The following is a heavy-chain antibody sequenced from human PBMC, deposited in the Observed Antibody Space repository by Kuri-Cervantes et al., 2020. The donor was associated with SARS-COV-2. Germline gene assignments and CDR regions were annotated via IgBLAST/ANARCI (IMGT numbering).Heavy chain of an antibody. CDR3: ARSYQLLGGMDV. Sequence: GGSLRLSCAASGFTFSSYAMSWVRQAPGKGLEWMGIIYPGDSDTRYSPSFQGQVTISADKSISTAYLQWSSLKASDTAMYYCARSYQLLGGMDVWGQGTTVTVSS. J-gene: IGHJ6*02. CDR1: GFTFSSYA. D-gene: IGHD2-2*01. CDR2: IYPGDSDT. V-gene: IGHV5-51*01.